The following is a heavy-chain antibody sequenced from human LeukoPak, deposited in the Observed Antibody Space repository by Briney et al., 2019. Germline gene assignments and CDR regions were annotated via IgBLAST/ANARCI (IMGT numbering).Heavy chain of an antibody. CDR2: TYYRSKWYN. J-gene: IGHJ5*02. CDR3: ARVEWEQLIGGGFDP. V-gene: IGHV6-1*01. Sequence: SQTLSLTRAISGDSVSSNSAAWNWIRQSPSRGLEWLGRTYYRSKWYNDYAVSVKSRITINPDTSKNQFSLQLNSVTPEDTAVYYCARVEWEQLIGGGFDPWGQGTLVTVSS. D-gene: IGHD1-26*01. CDR1: GDSVSSNSAA.